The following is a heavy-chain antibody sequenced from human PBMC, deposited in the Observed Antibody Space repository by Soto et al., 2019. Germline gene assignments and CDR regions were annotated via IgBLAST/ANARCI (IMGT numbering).Heavy chain of an antibody. Sequence: GGSLRLSCAASGFTFSSYAMSWVRQAPGKGLEWVSAISGSGGSTYYADSVKGRFTISRDNSKNTLYLQMNSLRAEDTAVYYCAKDGRFFFGVPAATLQPHFDYWGQGTLVTVSS. CDR2: ISGSGGST. CDR1: GFTFSSYA. J-gene: IGHJ4*02. V-gene: IGHV3-23*01. CDR3: AKDGRFFFGVPAATLQPHFDY. D-gene: IGHD2-2*01.